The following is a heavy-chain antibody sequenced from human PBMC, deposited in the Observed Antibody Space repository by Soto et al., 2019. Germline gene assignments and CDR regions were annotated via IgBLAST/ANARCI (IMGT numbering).Heavy chain of an antibody. V-gene: IGHV1-24*01. CDR3: ATDRSKNDGSAYGLFDY. Sequence: ASVKVSCKXSGYTLTELPMDWVRQAPGKGLEWMGRFDPEDGETIYAQKFQGRVTMTEDTSTDTAYMELSSLRSEDTAVYYCATDRSKNDGSAYGLFDYWGQGTLVTVSS. CDR1: GYTLTELP. D-gene: IGHD3-22*01. CDR2: FDPEDGET. J-gene: IGHJ4*02.